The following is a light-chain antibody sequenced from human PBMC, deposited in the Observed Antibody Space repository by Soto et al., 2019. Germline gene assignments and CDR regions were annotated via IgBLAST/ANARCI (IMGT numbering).Light chain of an antibody. CDR1: QTVSSSY. J-gene: IGKJ1*01. V-gene: IGKV3-20*01. CDR2: GAS. CDR3: QQYGSSRT. Sequence: EIVLTQSPGTLSLSPGERATLSRRASQTVSSSYLAWYQQKPGQAPRLLIYGASSRATGIPDRLSGSGSGTDFTLTISSLEPEDFAVYYCQQYGSSRTFCQGTKVDIK.